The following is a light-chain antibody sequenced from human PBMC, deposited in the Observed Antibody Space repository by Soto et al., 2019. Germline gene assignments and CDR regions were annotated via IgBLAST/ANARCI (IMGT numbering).Light chain of an antibody. CDR2: GAS. V-gene: IGKV3-20*01. CDR3: QQYRT. Sequence: EIVLTQSPGTLSLSPGERATLSCRASQSVSSSYFAWYQQKPGQPPRLLIYGASSRATGIPDRFSGSGSETDFTLTISRLEPEDFAVYYCQQYRTFGQGTKLEIK. CDR1: QSVSSSY. J-gene: IGKJ2*01.